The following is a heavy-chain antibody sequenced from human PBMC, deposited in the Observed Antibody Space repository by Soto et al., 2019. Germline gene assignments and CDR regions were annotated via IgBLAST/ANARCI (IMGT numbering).Heavy chain of an antibody. J-gene: IGHJ4*02. CDR1: GFTFSSYG. CDR3: AKGPTLTTFFFDY. Sequence: QVQLVESGGGVVQPGRSLRLSCAASGFTFSSYGMHWVRQAPGKGLEWVAVISYDGSNKYYADSMKGRFTISRDNSKNTLYLQMNSLRAEDTAVYYCAKGPTLTTFFFDYWGQGTLVTVSS. D-gene: IGHD3-16*01. CDR2: ISYDGSNK. V-gene: IGHV3-30*18.